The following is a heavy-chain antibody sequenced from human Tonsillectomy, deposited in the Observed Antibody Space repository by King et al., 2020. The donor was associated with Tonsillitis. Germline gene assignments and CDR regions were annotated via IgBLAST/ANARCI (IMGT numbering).Heavy chain of an antibody. V-gene: IGHV3-23*04. D-gene: IGHD6-13*01. J-gene: IGHJ5*02. CDR1: GFTFSSYA. CDR3: AKGLGVDSSSGDGLNWFDP. CDR2: ISGSGGST. Sequence: VQLVESGGGLVQPGGSLRLSCAASGFTFSSYAMSWVRQAPGKGLEWVSAISGSGGSTYYADSVKGRFTISRDNSKNTLYLQMNSLRAEDTAVDYRAKGLGVDSSSGDGLNWFDPWGQGTLVTVSS.